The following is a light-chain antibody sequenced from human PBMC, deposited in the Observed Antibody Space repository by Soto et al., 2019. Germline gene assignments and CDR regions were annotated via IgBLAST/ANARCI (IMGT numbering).Light chain of an antibody. CDR2: AAS. J-gene: IGKJ1*01. CDR3: QQYNNWPV. CDR1: QSVSSY. Sequence: EIVMTQSPATLSLSPGERATLSRRASQSVSSYLAWYQEKPGQAPRLLIYAASTRATGIPARFSGSGSGTEFTLTISSLQSEDFAVYYCQQYNNWPVFGQGTKVDI. V-gene: IGKV3-15*01.